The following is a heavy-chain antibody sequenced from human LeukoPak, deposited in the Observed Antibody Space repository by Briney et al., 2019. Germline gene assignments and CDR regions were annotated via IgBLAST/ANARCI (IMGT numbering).Heavy chain of an antibody. D-gene: IGHD3-22*01. CDR1: GFTFSSYG. Sequence: PGGSLRLSCAASGFTFSSYGMHWVRQAPGKGLEWVAFIRYDGSHKYYADSVKGRFTISRDNSKNKLYLQMNSLRAEDTAVYYCARGGYYYDSSGYYYGGVRYFDYWGQGTLVTVSS. J-gene: IGHJ4*02. CDR3: ARGGYYYDSSGYYYGGVRYFDY. CDR2: IRYDGSHK. V-gene: IGHV3-30*02.